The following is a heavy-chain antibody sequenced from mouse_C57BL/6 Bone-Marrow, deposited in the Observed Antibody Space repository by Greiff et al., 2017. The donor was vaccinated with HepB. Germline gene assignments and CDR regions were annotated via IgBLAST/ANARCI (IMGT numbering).Heavy chain of an antibody. CDR3: ARGYGSSWFAY. J-gene: IGHJ3*01. V-gene: IGHV5-9*01. Sequence: EVQGVESGGGLVKPGGSLKLPCAASGFTFSSYTMSWVRQTPEKRLEWVATISGGGGNTYYPDSVKGRFTISRDNAKNTLYLQMSSLRSEDTALYYCARGYGSSWFAYWGQGTLVTVSA. D-gene: IGHD1-1*01. CDR2: ISGGGGNT. CDR1: GFTFSSYT.